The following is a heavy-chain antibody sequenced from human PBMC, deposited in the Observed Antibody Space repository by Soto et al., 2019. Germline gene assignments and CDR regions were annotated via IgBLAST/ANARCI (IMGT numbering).Heavy chain of an antibody. CDR1: GGSISSYY. J-gene: IGHJ4*02. Sequence: PSETLSLTCTVSGGSISSYYWSWIRQPPGKGLEWIGYIYYSGSTSYNPSLKSRVTISVNTSKNQFSLKLTSVTAADTAVYYCARVSSGRWFFDYWGQGSLVIVSS. D-gene: IGHD6-19*01. V-gene: IGHV4-59*01. CDR2: IYYSGST. CDR3: ARVSSGRWFFDY.